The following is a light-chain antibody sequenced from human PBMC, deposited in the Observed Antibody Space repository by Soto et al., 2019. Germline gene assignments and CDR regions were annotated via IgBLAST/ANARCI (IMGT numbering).Light chain of an antibody. Sequence: QSALTQPASVSGSPGQTITISCTGTSSDVGSDYLDYWYQQHPGKVPQLFIYEANKRPSGVSNRFSGSQSGNTASLTISGLHAEDEADYHCCSNAGGGAYIVGTVTKLTVL. CDR1: SSDVGSDYL. V-gene: IGLV2-23*01. J-gene: IGLJ1*01. CDR3: CSNAGGGAYI. CDR2: EAN.